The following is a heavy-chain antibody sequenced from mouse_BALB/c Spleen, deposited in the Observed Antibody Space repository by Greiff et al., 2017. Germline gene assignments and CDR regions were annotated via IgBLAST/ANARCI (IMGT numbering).Heavy chain of an antibody. Sequence: EVKLMESGGGLVKPGGSLKLSCAASGFTFSSYAMSWVRQSPEKRLEWVAEISSGGSYTYYPDTVTGRFTISRDNAKNTLYLEMSSLRSEDTAMYYCARDSDYGNQRYYFDYWGQGTTLTVSS. D-gene: IGHD2-1*01. CDR2: ISSGGSYT. J-gene: IGHJ2*01. V-gene: IGHV5-9-4*01. CDR3: ARDSDYGNQRYYFDY. CDR1: GFTFSSYA.